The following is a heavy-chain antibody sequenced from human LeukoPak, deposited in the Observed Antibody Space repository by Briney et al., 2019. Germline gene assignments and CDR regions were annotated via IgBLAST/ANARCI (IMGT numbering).Heavy chain of an antibody. D-gene: IGHD4-17*01. J-gene: IGHJ5*02. Sequence: ASVKGSCKASGYTFTSYYMHWVRQAPGQGREWRGIINPSGGSTSYAQKFQGRVTMTRDTSTSTVYMELSSLRSEDTAVYYCARDELSPYRNMTTVTTLALDPWGQGTLVTVSS. CDR2: INPSGGST. CDR3: ARDELSPYRNMTTVTTLALDP. V-gene: IGHV1-46*01. CDR1: GYTFTSYY.